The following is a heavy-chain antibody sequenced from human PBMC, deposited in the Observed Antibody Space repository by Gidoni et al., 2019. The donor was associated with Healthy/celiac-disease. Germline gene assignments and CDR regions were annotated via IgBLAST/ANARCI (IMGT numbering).Heavy chain of an antibody. CDR1: GGPISSYY. J-gene: IGHJ6*03. CDR3: ARAYGDVRWYYYYMDV. Sequence: QVQLQESGPGLVKPSETLSPTCTVSGGPISSYYWSWIRQPPGKGLEWIGYIYDSGSTNYNPSLKSRVTISVDTSKNQVSLKLSSVTAADTAVYYCARAYGDVRWYYYYMDVWGKGTTVTVSS. CDR2: IYDSGST. D-gene: IGHD4-17*01. V-gene: IGHV4-59*01.